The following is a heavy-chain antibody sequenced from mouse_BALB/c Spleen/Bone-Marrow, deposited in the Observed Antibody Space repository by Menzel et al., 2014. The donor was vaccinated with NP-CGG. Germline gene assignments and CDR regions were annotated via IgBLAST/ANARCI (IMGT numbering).Heavy chain of an antibody. CDR2: ISSGSSTI. Sequence: EVKLMESGGGLVQPGGSRKLSCAASGFTFSSFGVHWVRQAPEKGLEWVAYISSGSSTIYYADTVKGRFTISRDNPMNTLFLQMTSLRSEDTAMYYCARGKYGYDYWGQGTTLTVSS. D-gene: IGHD2-10*02. V-gene: IGHV5-17*02. J-gene: IGHJ2*01. CDR1: GFTFSSFG. CDR3: ARGKYGYDY.